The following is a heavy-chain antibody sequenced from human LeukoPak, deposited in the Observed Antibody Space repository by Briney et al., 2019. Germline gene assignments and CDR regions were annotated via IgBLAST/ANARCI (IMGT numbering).Heavy chain of an antibody. V-gene: IGHV3-74*01. CDR1: GFTFSSYFW. Sequence: PGGSLRLSCAASGFTFSSYFWMHWVRQAPGKGLVWVSRTKSDGSSSTYADSVKGRFTISRDNAKNSLYLQMNTLRAEDTAVYYCVRDLDLGGYSSFEYWGQGTLVTVSS. D-gene: IGHD4-23*01. CDR2: TKSDGSSS. CDR3: VRDLDLGGYSSFEY. J-gene: IGHJ4*02.